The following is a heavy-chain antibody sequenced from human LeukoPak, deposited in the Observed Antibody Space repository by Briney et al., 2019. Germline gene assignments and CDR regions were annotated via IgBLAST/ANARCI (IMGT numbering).Heavy chain of an antibody. CDR1: GGSISSYY. V-gene: IGHV4-59*12. CDR2: LHENGDT. D-gene: IGHD3-22*01. CDR3: ARGPRNYYDSSGSMTD. J-gene: IGHJ4*02. Sequence: SETLSLTCSVSGGSISSYYWSWIRQSPGKGLEWIAYLHENGDTNYNPSLKSRVTISADMSKIQFSLKLSSVTAADTAVYYCARGPRNYYDSSGSMTDWGQGTLVTVSS.